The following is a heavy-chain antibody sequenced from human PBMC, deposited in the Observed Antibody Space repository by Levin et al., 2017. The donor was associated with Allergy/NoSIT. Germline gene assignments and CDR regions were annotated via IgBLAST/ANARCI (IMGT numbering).Heavy chain of an antibody. Sequence: ASVKVSCKASGGTFSSYTISWVRQAPGQGLEWMGRIIPILGIANYAQKFQGRVTITADKSTSTAYMELSSLRSEDTAVYYCARVVDGDYPDYWGQGTLVTVSS. V-gene: IGHV1-69*02. D-gene: IGHD4-17*01. CDR3: ARVVDGDYPDY. J-gene: IGHJ4*02. CDR2: IIPILGIA. CDR1: GGTFSSYT.